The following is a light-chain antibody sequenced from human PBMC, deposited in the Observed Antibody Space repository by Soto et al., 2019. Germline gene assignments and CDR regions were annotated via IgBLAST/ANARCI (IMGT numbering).Light chain of an antibody. V-gene: IGLV1-40*01. Sequence: QSVLTQPPSVSGALGQRVTISCTGSSFNIGAGYDVHWYQQLPGTAPKFLIYTYSNRPSGVPDRFSGSKSGTSASLAITGLQAEDEADYYCQSYDSTRSGWVFGGGTKLTVL. CDR2: TYS. CDR3: QSYDSTRSGWV. J-gene: IGLJ3*02. CDR1: SFNIGAGYD.